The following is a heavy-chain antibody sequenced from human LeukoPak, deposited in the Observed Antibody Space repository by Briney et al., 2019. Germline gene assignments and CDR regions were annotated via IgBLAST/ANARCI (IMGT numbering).Heavy chain of an antibody. D-gene: IGHD5-18*01. CDR1: GGSISSYY. CDR3: ARTEESGYSYRYFGYYYYMDV. CDR2: IYYSGST. J-gene: IGHJ6*03. V-gene: IGHV4-59*01. Sequence: SETLSLTCTVSGGSISSYYWSWIRQPPGKGLEWIGYIYYSGSTRYNPSLKSRVTISVDTSKNQFSLKLSSVTAADTAVYYCARTEESGYSYRYFGYYYYMDVWGKGTTVTVSS.